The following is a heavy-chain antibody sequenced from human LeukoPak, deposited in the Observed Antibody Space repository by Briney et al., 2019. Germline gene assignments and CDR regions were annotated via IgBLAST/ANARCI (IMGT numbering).Heavy chain of an antibody. Sequence: GGSLRLSCAASGFTFSSYAMSWVRQAPGEGPEWVSAISGSGGSTYYADSVKGRLTISRDNSKNTLYLQMNSLRAEDTAVYYCAKDRSEYTAAGIFDWGQGTLVTVSS. CDR1: GFTFSSYA. CDR3: AKDRSEYTAAGIFD. V-gene: IGHV3-23*01. CDR2: ISGSGGST. D-gene: IGHD6-13*01. J-gene: IGHJ4*02.